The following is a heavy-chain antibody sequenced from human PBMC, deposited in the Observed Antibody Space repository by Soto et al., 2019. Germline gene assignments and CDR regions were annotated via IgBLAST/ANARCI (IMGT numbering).Heavy chain of an antibody. CDR3: ARDALRGYYSYGMDV. CDR2: IYTSGST. J-gene: IGHJ6*04. D-gene: IGHD4-17*01. CDR1: GGSISSYY. V-gene: IGHV4-4*07. Sequence: SETLALTCTVSGGSISSYYWSWIRQPAGKGLEWIGRIYTSGSTNYNPSLKSRVTMSVDTSKNQFYLKLSSVTAADTDVYYCARDALRGYYSYGMDVWGKGPTVTVSS.